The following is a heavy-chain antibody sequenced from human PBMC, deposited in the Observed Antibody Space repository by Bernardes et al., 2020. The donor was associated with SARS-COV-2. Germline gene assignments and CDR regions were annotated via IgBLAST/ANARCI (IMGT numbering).Heavy chain of an antibody. CDR3: ARAWVLDHYYGSGSYYNPYYYYGMDG. D-gene: IGHD3-10*01. CDR1: GFTFSSYA. Sequence: GGSLRLSCAASGFTFSSYAMHWVRQAPGKGLEWVAVISYDGSNKYYADSVKGRFTISRDNSKNTLYLQMNSLRAEDTAVYYCARAWVLDHYYGSGSYYNPYYYYGMDGWGQGTTVTVSS. V-gene: IGHV3-30-3*01. CDR2: ISYDGSNK. J-gene: IGHJ6*02.